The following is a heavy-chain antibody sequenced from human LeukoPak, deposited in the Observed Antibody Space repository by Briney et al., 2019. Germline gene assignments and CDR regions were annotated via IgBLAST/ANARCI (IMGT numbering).Heavy chain of an antibody. Sequence: GGSLRLSCAASGFTFDDYAMHWVRQAPGKGLEWVSGISLNSGSIAYADSVTGRFTISRDNAKNSLYLQMNSLRAEDTALYYCAKVTVKMIHPGSPYYFDYWGQGTLVTVSS. CDR2: ISLNSGSI. CDR1: GFTFDDYA. V-gene: IGHV3-9*01. CDR3: AKVTVKMIHPGSPYYFDY. D-gene: IGHD3-16*01. J-gene: IGHJ4*02.